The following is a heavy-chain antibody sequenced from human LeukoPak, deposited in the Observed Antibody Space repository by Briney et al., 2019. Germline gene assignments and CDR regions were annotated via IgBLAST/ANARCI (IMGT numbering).Heavy chain of an antibody. J-gene: IGHJ5*02. V-gene: IGHV4-4*07. Sequence: SETLSLTCTVSGGSISSYYWSWIRQPAGKGLEWIGRIYTSGSTNYNPSLKSRVTISVDTSKNQFSLKLSSVTAADTAVYYCARGHYDILTGYYPGNWFDPWGQGTLVTVSS. D-gene: IGHD3-9*01. CDR1: GGSISSYY. CDR2: IYTSGST. CDR3: ARGHYDILTGYYPGNWFDP.